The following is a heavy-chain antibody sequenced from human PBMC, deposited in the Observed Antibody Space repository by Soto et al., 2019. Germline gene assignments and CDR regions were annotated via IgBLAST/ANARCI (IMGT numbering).Heavy chain of an antibody. V-gene: IGHV3-30*18. J-gene: IGHJ6*02. CDR1: GFTFSSYG. CDR3: AKRRNVLRFLEWSSGMEV. CDR2: ISYDESNK. Sequence: LRLSCAASGFTFSSYGMHWVRQAPGKGLEWVAFISYDESNKYYADSVKGRFTISRDNSRTTLYLQMNSLRAEDTAVYFCAKRRNVLRFLEWSSGMEVWGHGPTVTVSS. D-gene: IGHD3-3*01.